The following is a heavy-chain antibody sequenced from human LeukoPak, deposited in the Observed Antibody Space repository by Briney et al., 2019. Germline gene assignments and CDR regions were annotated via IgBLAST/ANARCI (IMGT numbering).Heavy chain of an antibody. V-gene: IGHV3-23*01. D-gene: IGHD2-15*01. Sequence: GGSLTLSCAASGFTFSSYVMSWVRQASGKGLEWVSAISDSGGSTFYPDSVKGRFTISRDNSKNTLYLQMNSLRAEDTAVYYCARRYCSGGSCYSFFDYWGQGTLVTVSS. J-gene: IGHJ4*02. CDR1: GFTFSSYV. CDR2: ISDSGGST. CDR3: ARRYCSGGSCYSFFDY.